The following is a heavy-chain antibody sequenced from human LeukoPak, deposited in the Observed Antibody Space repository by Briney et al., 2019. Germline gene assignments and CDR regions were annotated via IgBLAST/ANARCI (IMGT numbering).Heavy chain of an antibody. D-gene: IGHD4-11*01. CDR3: ARVSYRRFDY. Sequence: SETLSLTCTVSGGSINSGDLHWGWIRQPPGKGLEWIGSMSNSGGAYYYASLTSRVTISVDTSKNQFSLKLSSVTAADTAVYYCARVSYRRFDYWGQGNLVTVSS. CDR2: MSNSGGA. CDR1: GGSINSGDLH. V-gene: IGHV4-39*01. J-gene: IGHJ4*02.